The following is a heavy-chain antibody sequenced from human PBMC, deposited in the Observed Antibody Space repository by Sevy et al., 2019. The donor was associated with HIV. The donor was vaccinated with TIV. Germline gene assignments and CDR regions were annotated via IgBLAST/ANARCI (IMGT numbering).Heavy chain of an antibody. CDR3: ARDLGGYGGNSIDY. V-gene: IGHV1-18*01. Sequence: ASVKVSCKASGYPFSSYGISWVRHAPGQGLEWMGWISADSGNSNYAQNLQGRVTMTTDTSTSTAYMELRSLRFDDTAVYYCARDLGGYGGNSIDYWGQGTLVTVSS. J-gene: IGHJ4*02. CDR1: GYPFSSYG. CDR2: ISADSGNS. D-gene: IGHD2-21*02.